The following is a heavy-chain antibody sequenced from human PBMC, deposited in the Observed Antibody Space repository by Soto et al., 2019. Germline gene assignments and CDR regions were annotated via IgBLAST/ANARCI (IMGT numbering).Heavy chain of an antibody. CDR1: GYTFTSYA. CDR3: ARDPSIAVAGTGDYYYYYGMDV. D-gene: IGHD6-19*01. V-gene: IGHV1-3*01. Sequence: ASVKVSCKASGYTFTSYAMHWVRQAPGQRLEWMGWINAGNGNTKYSQKFQGRVTITRDTSASTAYMELSSLRSEDTAVYYCARDPSIAVAGTGDYYYYYGMDVWGQGTTVNVSS. CDR2: INAGNGNT. J-gene: IGHJ6*02.